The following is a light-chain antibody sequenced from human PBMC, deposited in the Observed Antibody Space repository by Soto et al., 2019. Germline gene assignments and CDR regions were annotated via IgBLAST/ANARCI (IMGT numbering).Light chain of an antibody. CDR1: EDISKF. Sequence: DIQMTQSPASLSASVGDRVSITCQASEDISKFLNWYQQNPGKAPKVLIYDASNLQIGVPSRFSGSRSGTHFIFTISSLQPEDSGTYFCQQDDSLPITFGQGTRLEIK. V-gene: IGKV1-33*01. CDR2: DAS. J-gene: IGKJ5*01. CDR3: QQDDSLPIT.